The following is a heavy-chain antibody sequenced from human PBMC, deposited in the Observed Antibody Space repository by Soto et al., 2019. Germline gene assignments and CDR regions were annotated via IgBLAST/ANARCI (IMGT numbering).Heavy chain of an antibody. Sequence: PSQTLSLTGAISGDSVSSSSVTWNWIRQSPSRGLEWLGRTYYRSKWYNDYAEPVKSRITINPDTSKNQFSLHLNSVTPEDAAVYYCVRLIGNSWLDFWGQGTLVTVSS. CDR1: GDSVSSSSVT. J-gene: IGHJ5*01. D-gene: IGHD1-26*01. CDR2: TYYRSKWYN. CDR3: VRLIGNSWLDF. V-gene: IGHV6-1*01.